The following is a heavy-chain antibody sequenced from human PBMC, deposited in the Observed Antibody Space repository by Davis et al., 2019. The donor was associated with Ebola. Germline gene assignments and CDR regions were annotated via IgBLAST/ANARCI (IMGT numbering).Heavy chain of an antibody. J-gene: IGHJ4*02. CDR1: GYTFTGYY. Sequence: ASVKVSCKASGYTFTGYYMHWVRQAPGQGLEWMGRINPNSGGTNYAQKFQGRVTMTTDTSKTTAYMDLRSLGYDDTAVYYCASGRSGVAADCDYWGQGTLVTVSS. CDR2: INPNSGGT. D-gene: IGHD3-3*01. V-gene: IGHV1-2*06. CDR3: ASGRSGVAADCDY.